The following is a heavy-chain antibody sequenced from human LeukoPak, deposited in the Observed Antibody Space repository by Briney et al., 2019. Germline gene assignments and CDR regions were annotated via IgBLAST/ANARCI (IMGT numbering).Heavy chain of an antibody. D-gene: IGHD6-13*01. CDR1: GYSISSGYY. CDR2: IYHSGST. V-gene: IGHV4-38-2*02. J-gene: IGHJ4*02. Sequence: PSETLSLTCTVSGYSISSGYYWGWIRQPPGKGLEWIGSIYHSGSTYYNPSLKSRVTISVDTSKNQFSLKLSSVTAADTAVYYCARQEEDIAAAHLDYWGQGTLVTVSS. CDR3: ARQEEDIAAAHLDY.